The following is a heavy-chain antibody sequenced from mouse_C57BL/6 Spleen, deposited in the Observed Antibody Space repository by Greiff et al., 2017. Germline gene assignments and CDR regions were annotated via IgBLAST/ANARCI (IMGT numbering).Heavy chain of an antibody. CDR2: ISSGSSTI. J-gene: IGHJ4*01. CDR3: AKGAITTVVGGAMDY. CDR1: GFTFSDYG. V-gene: IGHV5-17*01. D-gene: IGHD1-1*01. Sequence: EVQLVESGGGLVKPGGSLKLSCAASGFTFSDYGMHWVRQAPEKGLEWVAYISSGSSTIYSADTVKGRFTISRDNAKNTLFLQMTSLRSEDTAMYYCAKGAITTVVGGAMDYWGQGTSVTVSS.